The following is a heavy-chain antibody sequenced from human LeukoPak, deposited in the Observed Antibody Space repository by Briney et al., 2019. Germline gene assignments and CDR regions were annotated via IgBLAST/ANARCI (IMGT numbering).Heavy chain of an antibody. CDR3: ARDVGATTSATFDL. D-gene: IGHD1-26*01. J-gene: IGHJ3*01. Sequence: PGGSLRLSCDASGFTFSDYYMTWIRQAPGKGLKWISYITSSGTSTYYPVSVRGRFTISRDNARNSVYLQMKYLRADDTAVYYCARDVGATTSATFDLWGQGTMVTVSS. CDR2: ITSSGTST. V-gene: IGHV3-11*01. CDR1: GFTFSDYY.